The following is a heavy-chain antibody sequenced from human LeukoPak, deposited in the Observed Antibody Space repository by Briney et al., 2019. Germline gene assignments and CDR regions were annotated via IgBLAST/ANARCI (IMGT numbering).Heavy chain of an antibody. J-gene: IGHJ4*02. V-gene: IGHV1-46*01. Sequence: ASAKVSCKASGYTFTSYYMHWVRQAPGQGLEWMGIINPSGGSTSYAQKFQGRVTMTRDMSTSTAYMELRSLRSDDTAVYYCVRESGGYYGGAFDYWGQGTLVTVSS. CDR1: GYTFTSYY. CDR3: VRESGGYYGGAFDY. D-gene: IGHD3-22*01. CDR2: INPSGGST.